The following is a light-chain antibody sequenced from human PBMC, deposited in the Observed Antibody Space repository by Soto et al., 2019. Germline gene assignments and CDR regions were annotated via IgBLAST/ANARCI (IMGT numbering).Light chain of an antibody. CDR2: EVT. CDR3: SSYAGRNSVV. J-gene: IGLJ2*01. Sequence: QSALTQPPSASGSPGQSVTISCTGTSSDVGGFNFVSWYQQHPGKAPKPLIYEVTKRPSGVPDRFSASKSGNTASLTVSGLQAEDEADYYCSSYAGRNSVVFGGGTKVTVL. V-gene: IGLV2-8*01. CDR1: SSDVGGFNF.